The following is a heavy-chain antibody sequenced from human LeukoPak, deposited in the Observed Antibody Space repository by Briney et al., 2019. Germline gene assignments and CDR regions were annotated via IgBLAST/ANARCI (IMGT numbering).Heavy chain of an antibody. CDR3: ARAYDYVWGSYRYCSFEY. J-gene: IGHJ4*02. CDR1: GYTFTSYG. V-gene: IGHV1-18*01. CDR2: ISAYNGNT. Sequence: ASVKVSCKASGYTFTSYGISWVRQAPGQGLEWMGWISAYNGNTNYAQKLQGRVTMTTDTSTSTAYMELRSLRSGDTAVYYCARAYDYVWGSYRYCSFEYWGQGTLVTVSS. D-gene: IGHD3-16*02.